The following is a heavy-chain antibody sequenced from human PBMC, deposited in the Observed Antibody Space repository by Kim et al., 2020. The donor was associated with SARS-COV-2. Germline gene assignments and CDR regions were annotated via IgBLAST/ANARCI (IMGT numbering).Heavy chain of an antibody. V-gene: IGHV3-11*05. Sequence: GGSLRLSCAASGFTFSDYYMSWIRQAPGKGLEWVSYISSSSSYTNYADSVKGRFTISRDNAKNSLYLQMNSLRAEDTAVYYCARGGDLELRSWFDPWGQGTLVTVSS. CDR3: ARGGDLELRSWFDP. J-gene: IGHJ5*02. D-gene: IGHD1-7*01. CDR1: GFTFSDYY. CDR2: ISSSSSYT.